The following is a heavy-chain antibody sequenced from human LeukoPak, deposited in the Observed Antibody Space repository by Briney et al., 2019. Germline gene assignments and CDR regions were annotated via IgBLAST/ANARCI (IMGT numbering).Heavy chain of an antibody. D-gene: IGHD1-7*01. CDR3: ARLAGTTSGDY. CDR2: IYNSAIT. CDR1: GGSIKTYR. Sequence: SETLSLTCTVSGGSIKTYRWNWIRQPPGKGLEWIGYIYNSAITNYNPSLKSRVSISIDTSKNQFSLKLNSVTAADTAVYYCARLAGTTSGDYWGQGILVTVSA. J-gene: IGHJ4*02. V-gene: IGHV4-59*01.